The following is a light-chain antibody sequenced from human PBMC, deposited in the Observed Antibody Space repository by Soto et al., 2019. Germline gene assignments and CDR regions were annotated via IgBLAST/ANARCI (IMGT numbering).Light chain of an antibody. V-gene: IGKV1-5*01. Sequence: DIQLTQSPSTLSASVGDRDTITCRASQFISRWLAWYQQKPGKAPKLLIYDASTLKSVVPSRFIGSGSGTEFTLTISSLQPDYFAAYYCQQYNTWWSFGQGTKVEI. CDR3: QQYNTWWS. J-gene: IGKJ1*01. CDR2: DAS. CDR1: QFISRW.